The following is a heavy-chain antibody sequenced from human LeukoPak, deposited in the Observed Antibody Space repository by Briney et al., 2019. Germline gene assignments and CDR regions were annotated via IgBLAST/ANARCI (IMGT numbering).Heavy chain of an antibody. Sequence: ASVKVSCKASGYTFTSYYMHWVRQAPGQGLEWMGWINPNSGGTHYAQKFQDRVTMTRDTSISTAYMELNSLRSDDTAVYYCVREGAAAQDVNWFDPWGQGTLVTVSS. CDR2: INPNSGGT. CDR1: GYTFTSYY. CDR3: VREGAAAQDVNWFDP. J-gene: IGHJ5*02. V-gene: IGHV1-2*02. D-gene: IGHD6-25*01.